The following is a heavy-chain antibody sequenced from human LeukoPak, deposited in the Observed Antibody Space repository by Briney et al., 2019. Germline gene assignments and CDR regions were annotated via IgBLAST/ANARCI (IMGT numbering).Heavy chain of an antibody. CDR2: SRNKAKSYTT. CDR1: GSTFSDHF. J-gene: IGHJ4*02. V-gene: IGHV3-72*01. CDR3: VRVGSVAGSDYLDY. D-gene: IGHD6-19*01. Sequence: GGSLSLSCAVSGSTFSDHFLDWVRQAPGKGLEWVGRSRNKAKSYTTEYAASVKGRFTISRDDSKNSLYLQMNSLKTEDTAVYYCVRVGSVAGSDYLDYWGQGTLVTVSS.